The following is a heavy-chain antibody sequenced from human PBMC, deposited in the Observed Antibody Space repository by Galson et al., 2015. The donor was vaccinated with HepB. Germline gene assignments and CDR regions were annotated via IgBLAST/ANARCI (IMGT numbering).Heavy chain of an antibody. V-gene: IGHV1-3*01. D-gene: IGHD6-13*01. J-gene: IGHJ3*02. Sequence: SVKVSCKASGYTFTSYAMHWVRQAPGQRLEWMGWINAGNGNTKYSQKFQGRVTITRDTSASTAYMELSSLRSEDTAVYYCARGTGAAAGRDAFDIWGQGTMVTVSS. CDR3: ARGTGAAAGRDAFDI. CDR1: GYTFTSYA. CDR2: INAGNGNT.